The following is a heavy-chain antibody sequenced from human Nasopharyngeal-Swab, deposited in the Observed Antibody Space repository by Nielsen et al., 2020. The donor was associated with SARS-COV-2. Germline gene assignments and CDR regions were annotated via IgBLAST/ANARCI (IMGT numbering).Heavy chain of an antibody. Sequence: ASVKVSCKASGYTFTSNDINWVRQATGQGLEWMGWMNPNSGNTGYAQKFQGRVTMTRNTSISTAYMELSSLRSEDTAVYYCARSRRSNYYGSGSYYNIKTDAFDIWGQGTMVTVSS. J-gene: IGHJ3*02. CDR3: ARSRRSNYYGSGSYYNIKTDAFDI. CDR1: GYTFTSND. D-gene: IGHD3-10*01. CDR2: MNPNSGNT. V-gene: IGHV1-8*01.